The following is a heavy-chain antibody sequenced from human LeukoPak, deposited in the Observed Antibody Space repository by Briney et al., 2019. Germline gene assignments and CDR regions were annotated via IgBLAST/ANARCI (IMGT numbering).Heavy chain of an antibody. J-gene: IGHJ5*01. D-gene: IGHD2-8*02. CDR1: GFALKSYS. Sequence: PGGSLRLSCAGPGFALKSYSLTWVRQAPGKGLEWVSSISSTSAYIHYADSVKGRFTISRDNVDNVVYLEMNSLGAEDTATYYCARVAVSGPTGWFDSWGQGTLVIVSS. CDR3: ARVAVSGPTGWFDS. V-gene: IGHV3-21*01. CDR2: ISSTSAYI.